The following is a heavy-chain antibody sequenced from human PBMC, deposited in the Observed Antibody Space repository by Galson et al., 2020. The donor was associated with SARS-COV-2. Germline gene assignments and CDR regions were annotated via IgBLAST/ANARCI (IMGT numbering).Heavy chain of an antibody. CDR3: AKHRPAAQVF. Sequence: GGSLRLSCAASGFTFSSYGMHWVRQAPGKGLEWVAVISYDGSNKYYADSVKGRFTISRDNSKNTLYLQMNSLRAEDTAVYYCAKHRPAAQVFWCQVTTVTVSS. J-gene: IGHJ6*02. V-gene: IGHV3-30*18. CDR2: ISYDGSNK. CDR1: GFTFSSYG. D-gene: IGHD2-15*01.